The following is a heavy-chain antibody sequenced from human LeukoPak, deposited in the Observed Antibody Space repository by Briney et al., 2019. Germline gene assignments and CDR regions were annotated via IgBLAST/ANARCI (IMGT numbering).Heavy chain of an antibody. CDR1: GGSISSGSYY. CDR3: ARGTEGGLLWFGEYLYYYGMDV. CDR2: IYTSGST. V-gene: IGHV4-61*02. Sequence: SETLSLTCTVSGGSISSGSYYWSWIRQPAGKGLEWIGRIYTSGSTNYNPSLKSRVTISVDTSKNQFSLKLSSVTAADTAVYYCARGTEGGLLWFGEYLYYYGMDVWGQGTTVTVSS. D-gene: IGHD3-10*01. J-gene: IGHJ6*02.